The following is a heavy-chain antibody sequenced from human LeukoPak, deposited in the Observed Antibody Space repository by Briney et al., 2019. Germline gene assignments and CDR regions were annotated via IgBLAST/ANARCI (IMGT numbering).Heavy chain of an antibody. Sequence: ASVKVSCKASGYTFTSFYMHWVRQAPGQGLEWMGMINPSGGSTTYAQKFQGRVTMTRDMFTSTVYMELSSLRSEDTAVYYCAREAAAGTAVDYWGQGTLVTVSS. V-gene: IGHV1-46*01. CDR2: INPSGGST. J-gene: IGHJ4*02. CDR1: GYTFTSFY. CDR3: AREAAAGTAVDY. D-gene: IGHD6-13*01.